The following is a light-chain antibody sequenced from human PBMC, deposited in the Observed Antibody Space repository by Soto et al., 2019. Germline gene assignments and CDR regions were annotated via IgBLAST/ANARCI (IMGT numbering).Light chain of an antibody. CDR2: ANT. Sequence: QSVLTQPPSVSGAPGQRVTISCTGNNSNIGAGSGVNWYQQFPNRAPKLLIYANTHRPSGVPDRFSGSTSATSASLAITGPQTQDEADYYCQSFDSSLTGLIFGGGTKVTVL. V-gene: IGLV1-40*01. CDR3: QSFDSSLTGLI. CDR1: NSNIGAGSG. J-gene: IGLJ2*01.